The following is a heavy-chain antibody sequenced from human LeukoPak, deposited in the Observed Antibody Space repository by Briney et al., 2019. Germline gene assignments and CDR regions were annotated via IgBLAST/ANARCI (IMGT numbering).Heavy chain of an antibody. V-gene: IGHV3-30*04. CDR3: ASGPRLGELSFGD. CDR2: ISYDGSNK. Sequence: GGSLRLSCAASGFTFSSYAMHWVRQAPGKGLEWVAVISYDGSNKYYADSVKGRFTISGDNSKNTLYLQMNSLRAEDTAVYYCASGPRLGELSFGDWGQGTLVTVSS. CDR1: GFTFSSYA. D-gene: IGHD3-16*02. J-gene: IGHJ4*02.